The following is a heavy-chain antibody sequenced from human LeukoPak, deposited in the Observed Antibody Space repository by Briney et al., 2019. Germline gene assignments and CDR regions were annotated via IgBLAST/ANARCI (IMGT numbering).Heavy chain of an antibody. D-gene: IGHD4-23*01. J-gene: IGHJ4*02. Sequence: GGSLRLSCAASGFTFSSYAMSWVRQAPGKGLEWVGRIRSKANSYATAYAASVKGRFTISRDDSKNTAYPQMNSLKTEDTAVYYCTRLTPDYGGKDYWGQGTLVTVSS. CDR3: TRLTPDYGGKDY. CDR1: GFTFSSYA. V-gene: IGHV3-73*01. CDR2: IRSKANSYAT.